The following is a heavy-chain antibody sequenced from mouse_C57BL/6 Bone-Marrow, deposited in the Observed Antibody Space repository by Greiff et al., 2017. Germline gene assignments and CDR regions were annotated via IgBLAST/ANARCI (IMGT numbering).Heavy chain of an antibody. V-gene: IGHV1-82*01. CDR2: IYPGDGDT. CDR1: GYAFSSSW. CDR3: TRCHIYAVGKFAY. Sequence: VNLVESGPELVKPGASVKISCKASGYAFSSSWMNWVKQRPGKGLEWIGRIYPGDGDTNYNGKFKGKATLTADKSSSTAYMQLSSLTSALSAVYLCTRCHIYAVGKFAYWGQGSLVTVSA. D-gene: IGHD6-5*01. J-gene: IGHJ3*01.